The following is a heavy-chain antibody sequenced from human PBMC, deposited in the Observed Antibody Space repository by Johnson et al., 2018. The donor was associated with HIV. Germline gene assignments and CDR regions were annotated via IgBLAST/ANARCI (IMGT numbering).Heavy chain of an antibody. D-gene: IGHD3-22*01. V-gene: IGHV3-7*01. Sequence: VQLVESGGGLVQPGGSLRLSCAASGFTFSRYWMSWVRQAPGKGLEWVANIKQDGSERYYADSVKGRFTIPRDNSKNTLYLHMNSLGAEDTAVYYCARDVAATMIVVGGAYDAFDIWGQGTMVTVSS. CDR3: ARDVAATMIVVGGAYDAFDI. CDR1: GFTFSRYW. CDR2: IKQDGSER. J-gene: IGHJ3*02.